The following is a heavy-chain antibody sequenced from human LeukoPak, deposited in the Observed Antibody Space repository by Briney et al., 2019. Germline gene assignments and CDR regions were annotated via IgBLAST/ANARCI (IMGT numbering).Heavy chain of an antibody. J-gene: IGHJ3*02. CDR2: ISSSGSSSGRII. Sequence: PGGSLRLSCAASGFTFSSYEMNWIRQAPGKGLEGVSYISSSGSSSGRIIDYADSVKGRFTISRDNAKNSLYLQMNSLRAEDTAVYYCAKDIYSLSTSCRRKGCAFDIWGQGTMVTVSS. CDR3: AKDIYSLSTSCRRKGCAFDI. CDR1: GFTFSSYE. V-gene: IGHV3-48*03. D-gene: IGHD2-2*01.